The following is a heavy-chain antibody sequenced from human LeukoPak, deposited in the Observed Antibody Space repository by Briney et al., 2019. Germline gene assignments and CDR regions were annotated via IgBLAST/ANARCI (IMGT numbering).Heavy chain of an antibody. CDR2: ILTSGNT. Sequence: SETLSLTCNVSGDSVGSSSHYWSWVRQPAGRGLEWIGRILTSGNTHYNPSLKGRVTISLDTSKNQFSLKLSSVTAADTAFYYCTRDVIGGILVVPAAFWGQGTLVTVSS. CDR3: TRDVIGGILVVPAAF. D-gene: IGHD2-2*01. J-gene: IGHJ4*02. CDR1: GDSVGSSSHY. V-gene: IGHV4-61*02.